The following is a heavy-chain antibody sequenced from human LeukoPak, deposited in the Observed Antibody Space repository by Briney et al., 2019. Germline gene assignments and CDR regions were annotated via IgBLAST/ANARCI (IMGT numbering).Heavy chain of an antibody. CDR2: INTNTGNP. CDR1: GYTFSNYG. V-gene: IGHV7-4-1*02. D-gene: IGHD1-1*01. CDR3: ARDLSVLNWNDLSRISGY. J-gene: IGHJ4*02. Sequence: ASVKVSCKASGYTFSNYGRNWVRQAPGQGLEWMGWINTNTGNPTYAQGFTGRFVFSLDTSVSTAYLQISSLKAEDTAVYYCARDLSVLNWNDLSRISGYWGQGTLVTVSS.